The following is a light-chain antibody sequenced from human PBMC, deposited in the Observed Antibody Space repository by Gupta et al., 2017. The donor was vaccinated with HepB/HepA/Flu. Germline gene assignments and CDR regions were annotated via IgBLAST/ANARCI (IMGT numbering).Light chain of an antibody. CDR2: DDS. J-gene: IGLJ3*02. CDR3: QIWDSSSDRWV. V-gene: IGLV3-21*03. CDR1: NIGSKS. Sequence: SYELTQPPSVSVVTGKTARLTCGGDNIGSKSVHWYQQTPGQAPVLVVYDDSDRPSGIPERFSGSNSGNTATLAISRVEPGDEADYYCQIWDSSSDRWVFGGGTKLTVL.